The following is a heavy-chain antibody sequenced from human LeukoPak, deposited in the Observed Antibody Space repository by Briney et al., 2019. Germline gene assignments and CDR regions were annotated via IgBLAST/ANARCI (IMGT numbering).Heavy chain of an antibody. J-gene: IGHJ6*02. CDR3: ARGWGDSNYYYGMDV. Sequence: PSQTLSLTCTVSGGSISSGSYYWSWIRQPAGKGLEWIGYIYHSGSTYYNPSLKSRVTISVDRSKNQFSLKLSSVTAADTAVYYCARGWGDSNYYYGMDVWGQGTTVTVSS. D-gene: IGHD2-21*02. CDR2: IYHSGST. CDR1: GGSISSGSYY. V-gene: IGHV4-30-2*01.